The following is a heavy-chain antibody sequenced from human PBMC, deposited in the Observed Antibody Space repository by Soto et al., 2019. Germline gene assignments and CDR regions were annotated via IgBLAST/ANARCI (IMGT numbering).Heavy chain of an antibody. Sequence: LSCAASGFTFSSYGMHWVRQAPGKGLEWVAVIWYDGSNKYYADSVKGRFTISRDNSKNTLYLQMNSLRAEDTAVYYCARDSGEPYYYYGMDVWGQGTTVTVSS. D-gene: IGHD3-10*01. J-gene: IGHJ6*02. CDR2: IWYDGSNK. CDR1: GFTFSSYG. V-gene: IGHV3-33*01. CDR3: ARDSGEPYYYYGMDV.